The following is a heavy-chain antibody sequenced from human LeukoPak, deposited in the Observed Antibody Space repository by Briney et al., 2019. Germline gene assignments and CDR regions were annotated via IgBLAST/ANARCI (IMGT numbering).Heavy chain of an antibody. D-gene: IGHD1-1*01. CDR2: ISGSGGST. J-gene: IGHJ4*02. Sequence: SWVRQAPGKGLEWVSAISGSGGSTYYADYVKGRFTISRDNSNNTLYVQMNSLRAEDTAVYYCAKVRSGSANWALRIFDNWGQGTLVTVSS. V-gene: IGHV3-23*01. CDR3: AKVRSGSANWALRIFDN.